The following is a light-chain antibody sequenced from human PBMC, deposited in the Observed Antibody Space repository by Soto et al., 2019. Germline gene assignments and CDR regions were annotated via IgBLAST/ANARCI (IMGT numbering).Light chain of an antibody. J-gene: IGLJ1*01. CDR1: SSNIGAGYY. Sequence: QSVLTQPPSVSGAPGQRVTISCTGSSSNIGAGYYVHWYQQLPGTAPKLLISGNNNRPSGVPDRFSGSKSGTSASLAITGLQAEDEADYYCQSYDDSLHVYVFGAG. V-gene: IGLV1-40*01. CDR3: QSYDDSLHVYV. CDR2: GNN.